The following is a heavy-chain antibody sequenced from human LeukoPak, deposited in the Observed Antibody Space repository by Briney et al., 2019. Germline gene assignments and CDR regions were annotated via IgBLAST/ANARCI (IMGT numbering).Heavy chain of an antibody. CDR3: ARAPGPDFLNWFDP. CDR1: GFNFDDYG. CDR2: INWNGGST. J-gene: IGHJ5*02. D-gene: IGHD2/OR15-2a*01. Sequence: GGSLRLSCAASGFNFDDYGMSWVRQAPGKGLERVSGINWNGGSTGYADSVKGRFTISRDNAKNSLYLQMNSLRAEDTALYHCARAPGPDFLNWFDPWGQGTLVTVSS. V-gene: IGHV3-20*01.